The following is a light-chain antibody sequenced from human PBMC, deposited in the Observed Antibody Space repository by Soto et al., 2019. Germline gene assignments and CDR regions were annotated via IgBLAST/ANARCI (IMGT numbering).Light chain of an antibody. CDR3: MQATNWHRT. Sequence: DVVMTQSPLSLPVTLGQSASISCRASQSLVYSDGNTYLTWFQQRPGQSPRRLSYKVSNRESGVPDRFSVSASGTEFTLKISRVEAEDVGVYYWMQATNWHRTFGQGTKVEI. CDR2: KVS. V-gene: IGKV2-30*01. CDR1: QSLVYSDGNTY. J-gene: IGKJ1*01.